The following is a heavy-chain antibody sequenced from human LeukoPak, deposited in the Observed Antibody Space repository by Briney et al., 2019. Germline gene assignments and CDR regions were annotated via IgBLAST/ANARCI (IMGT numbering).Heavy chain of an antibody. V-gene: IGHV4-39*07. CDR2: IYYSGST. CDR1: GGSISSSSYY. Sequence: PSETLSLTCTVSGGSISSSSYYWGWIRQPPGKGLEWIGSIYYSGSTYYNPSLKSRVTISVATSKNQFSLKLSSVTAADPAVYYCARDGAYDILTGPGGAPQRGRENYFDYWGQGTLVTVSS. J-gene: IGHJ4*02. D-gene: IGHD3-9*01. CDR3: ARDGAYDILTGPGGAPQRGRENYFDY.